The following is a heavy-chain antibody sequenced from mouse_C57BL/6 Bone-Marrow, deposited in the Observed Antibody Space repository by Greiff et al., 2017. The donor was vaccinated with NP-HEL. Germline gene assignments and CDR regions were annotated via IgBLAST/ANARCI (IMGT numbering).Heavy chain of an antibody. CDR3: ARGLLWLRRRDYYAMDY. CDR2: IHPNSGST. J-gene: IGHJ4*01. CDR1: GYPFTSYW. V-gene: IGHV1-64*01. Sequence: VQLQQPGAELVKPGASVQLSCKASGYPFTSYWMHWVKQRPGQGLEWIGMIHPNSGSTNYNEKFKSKATLTVDKSSSTAYMQRSSLTSEDSAVYYCARGLLWLRRRDYYAMDYWGQGTSVTVSS. D-gene: IGHD2-2*01.